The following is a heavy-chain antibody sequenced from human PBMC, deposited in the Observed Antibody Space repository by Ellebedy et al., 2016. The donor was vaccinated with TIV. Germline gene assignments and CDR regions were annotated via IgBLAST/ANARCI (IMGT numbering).Heavy chain of an antibody. CDR1: GYIFTSYW. D-gene: IGHD2-2*01. V-gene: IGHV5-51*01. J-gene: IGHJ4*02. CDR3: ATAIMGPHY. CDR2: IYPGDSDT. Sequence: PGGSLRLSCKGSGYIFTSYWIGWVRQMPGKGLEWMGIIYPGDSDTRYSPSFQGQVTISADKSTSTIYLQWSSLKASDTAIYYCATAIMGPHYWGQGTLVTVSS.